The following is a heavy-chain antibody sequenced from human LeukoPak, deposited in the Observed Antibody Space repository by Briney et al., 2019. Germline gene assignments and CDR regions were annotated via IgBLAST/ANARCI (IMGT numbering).Heavy chain of an antibody. CDR1: GGSISSSSYY. V-gene: IGHV4-39*07. J-gene: IGHJ6*03. CDR2: IYYSGST. D-gene: IGHD4-17*01. CDR3: ARVRAYGSNGVSYYYYYMDV. Sequence: SETPSLTCTVSGGSISSSSYYWGWIRQPPGKGLEWIGSIYYSGSTYYNPSLKSRVTISVDTSKNQFSLKLSSVTAADTAVYYCARVRAYGSNGVSYYYYYMDVWGKGTTVTVSS.